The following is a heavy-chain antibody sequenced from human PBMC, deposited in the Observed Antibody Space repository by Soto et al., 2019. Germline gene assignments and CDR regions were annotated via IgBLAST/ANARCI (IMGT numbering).Heavy chain of an antibody. CDR2: ISSSGST. J-gene: IGHJ6*02. V-gene: IGHV4-59*12. Sequence: PSETLSLTCSVSGGSIETYYWSWMRQSPGKGLEWIGYISSSGSTTYNPSPESRVTLSVDTAKNEFSLKLSSVTAADTAVYYCARPGGRGHHYYYYGMDVWGQGTTVTGSS. D-gene: IGHD2-15*01. CDR3: ARPGGRGHHYYYYGMDV. CDR1: GGSIETYY.